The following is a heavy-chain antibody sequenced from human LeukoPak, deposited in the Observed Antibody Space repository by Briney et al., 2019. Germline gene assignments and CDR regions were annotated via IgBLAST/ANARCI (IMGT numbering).Heavy chain of an antibody. D-gene: IGHD2-15*01. J-gene: IGHJ4*02. CDR2: IGDGGGST. V-gene: IGHV3-23*01. CDR3: AKGAGAATTYYFDY. CDR1: GFTFSSYA. Sequence: GGSLRLSCAASGFTFSSYAMSWVRQAPGKGLEWVSVIGDGGGSTYYADSVKGRFTISRGNSKNTLYLQMNSLRAEDTAVYYCAKGAGAATTYYFDYWGQGTLVTVSS.